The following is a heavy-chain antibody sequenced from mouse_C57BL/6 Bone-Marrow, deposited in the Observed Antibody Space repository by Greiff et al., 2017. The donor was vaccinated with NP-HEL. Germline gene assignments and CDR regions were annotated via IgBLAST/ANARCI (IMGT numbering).Heavy chain of an antibody. Sequence: QVQLQQPGAELVKPGASVKLSCKASGYTFTSYWMQWVKQRPGQGLEWIGEIDPSDSYTNYNQKFNGKATLTVDTSSSTAYMQLSSLTSEDSAVYYCALDYGSSYDYFDYWGQGTTLTVSS. V-gene: IGHV1-50*01. CDR2: IDPSDSYT. D-gene: IGHD1-1*01. CDR3: ALDYGSSYDYFDY. J-gene: IGHJ2*01. CDR1: GYTFTSYW.